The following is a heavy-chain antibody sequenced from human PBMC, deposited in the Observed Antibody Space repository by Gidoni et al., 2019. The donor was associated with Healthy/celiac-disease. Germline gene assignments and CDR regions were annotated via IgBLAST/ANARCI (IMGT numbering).Heavy chain of an antibody. CDR2: ISGSGGST. V-gene: IGHV3-23*01. J-gene: IGHJ4*02. Sequence: EVQLLESGGGLVQPGGSLRLSCAAAGFTFSSDAMSWVRQGPGSGLDWVSAISGSGGSTDYADSVKGRFTISRDNSKNTLYLQMNSLRAEDTAVYYCAKGEGYGDYVGDWGQGTLVTVSS. D-gene: IGHD4-17*01. CDR1: GFTFSSDA. CDR3: AKGEGYGDYVGD.